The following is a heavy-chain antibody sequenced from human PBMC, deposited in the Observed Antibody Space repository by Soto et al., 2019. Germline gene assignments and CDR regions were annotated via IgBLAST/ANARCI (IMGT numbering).Heavy chain of an antibody. CDR2: IIPIFATP. J-gene: IGHJ5*01. Sequence: GASVKVSCKASGVIFSSYAVSWVRQVPGQGLEWMGGIIPIFATPKYGQKFQDRVTITADESTSSAYMELSSLTSDDTAVYYCARDRYGDFVTWFDSWGQGTPVTVSS. CDR1: GVIFSSYA. V-gene: IGHV1-69*13. D-gene: IGHD4-17*01. CDR3: ARDRYGDFVTWFDS.